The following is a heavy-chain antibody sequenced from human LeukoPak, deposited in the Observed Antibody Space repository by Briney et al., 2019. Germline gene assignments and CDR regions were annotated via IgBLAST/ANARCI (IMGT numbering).Heavy chain of an antibody. D-gene: IGHD6-13*01. Sequence: GGSLRLSCGASGFTFTNAYMSWVRQAPGKGLEWVANIKPDGSETWYVDSVQGRFTVSRDNAKNSLYLQINSLRVEDTAVYYCAGDHILCGSSCDYSWGQGTLVTVSS. V-gene: IGHV3-7*04. CDR3: AGDHILCGSSCDYS. CDR2: IKPDGSET. CDR1: GFTFTNAY. J-gene: IGHJ4*02.